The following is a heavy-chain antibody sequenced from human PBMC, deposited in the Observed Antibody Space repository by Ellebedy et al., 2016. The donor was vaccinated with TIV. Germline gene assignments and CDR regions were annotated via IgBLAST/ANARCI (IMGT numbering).Heavy chain of an antibody. Sequence: GESLKISCTDSGDSFANYWIGWVRQMPGKGLEWMGISYPDDSETKYSPSFQGQVTISAEKSIRTAYLQWSSLKASDSAIYYCARGLTQLRFEYWGQGTLVTVSS. D-gene: IGHD5-24*01. CDR1: GDSFANYW. CDR3: ARGLTQLRFEY. V-gene: IGHV5-51*01. CDR2: SYPDDSET. J-gene: IGHJ4*02.